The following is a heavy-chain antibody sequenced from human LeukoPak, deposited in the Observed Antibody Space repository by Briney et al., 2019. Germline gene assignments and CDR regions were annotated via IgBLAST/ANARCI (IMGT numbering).Heavy chain of an antibody. J-gene: IGHJ4*02. V-gene: IGHV3-7*01. CDR1: GFTFSSYW. CDR2: IKHDGSDK. Sequence: VGSLRLSCAASGFTFSSYWMSWVRQAPGKGLEWVANIKHDGSDKYYVDSVKGRFTISRDNAKNSLYLQMNSLRAEDTAMYYCARDLWFGEFPYYFDQWGQGTLVTVSS. D-gene: IGHD3-10*01. CDR3: ARDLWFGEFPYYFDQ.